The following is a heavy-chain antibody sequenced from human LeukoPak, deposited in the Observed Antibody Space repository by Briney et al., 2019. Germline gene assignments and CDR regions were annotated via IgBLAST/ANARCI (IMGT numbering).Heavy chain of an antibody. CDR3: ARDGGAAAGTFEYYFDY. CDR2: ISSSSSYT. CDR1: GFTFSDYY. V-gene: IGHV3-11*06. J-gene: IGHJ4*02. Sequence: PGGSLRLSCAASGFTFSDYYMSWIRQAPGKGLEWVSYISSSSSYTNYADSVKDQFTISRDNAKNSLYLQMNSLRAEDTAVYYCARDGGAAAGTFEYYFDYWGQGTLVTVSS. D-gene: IGHD6-13*01.